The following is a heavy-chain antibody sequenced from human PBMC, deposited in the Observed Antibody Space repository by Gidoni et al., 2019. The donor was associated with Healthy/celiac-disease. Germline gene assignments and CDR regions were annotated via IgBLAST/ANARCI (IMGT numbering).Heavy chain of an antibody. CDR1: GYTFTSYY. J-gene: IGHJ4*02. Sequence: VQLVQSGAEVKKPGASAKVSCKASGYTFTSYYMHWVRQAPGQGLEWMGIIHPSGGSTSYAQKFQGRVTMTRNTSTSTVYMELSSLRSEDTAVYYCARDGPYDYVWGSYRPMFYFDYWGQGTLVTVSS. D-gene: IGHD3-16*02. V-gene: IGHV1-46*01. CDR3: ARDGPYDYVWGSYRPMFYFDY. CDR2: IHPSGGST.